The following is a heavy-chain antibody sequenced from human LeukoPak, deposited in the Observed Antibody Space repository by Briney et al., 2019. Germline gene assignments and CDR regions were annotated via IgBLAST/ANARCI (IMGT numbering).Heavy chain of an antibody. CDR2: IYTSGST. CDR3: ARDSHSSGHDC. Sequence: SGTLSLTCTVSGGSLSSYYWSWIRQPAGKGLEWIGRIYTSGSTNYNSSLKSRVTMSGDTSKNQFSLKLTSVTAADTAVYYCARDSHSSGHDCWGQGTLVTVSS. CDR1: GGSLSSYY. V-gene: IGHV4-4*07. J-gene: IGHJ4*02. D-gene: IGHD6-19*01.